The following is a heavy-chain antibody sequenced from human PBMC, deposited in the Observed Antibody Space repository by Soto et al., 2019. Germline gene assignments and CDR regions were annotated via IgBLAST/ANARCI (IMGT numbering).Heavy chain of an antibody. V-gene: IGHV3-23*01. J-gene: IGHJ4*02. Sequence: EVQLLESGGGLVQPGGSLRLSCAASGFTFSSYAMSWVRQAPGKGLEWVSAIGGSGGSTYYADSVKGRFTISRDNSKNSRYLQMNSLRAEDTDVYYCAKTEWLRRFDYWGQGTLVTVSS. CDR3: AKTEWLRRFDY. CDR1: GFTFSSYA. D-gene: IGHD5-12*01. CDR2: IGGSGGST.